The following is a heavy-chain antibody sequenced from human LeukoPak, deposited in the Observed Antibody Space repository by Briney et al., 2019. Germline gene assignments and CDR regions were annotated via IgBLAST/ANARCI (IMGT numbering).Heavy chain of an antibody. CDR2: IFSTGST. V-gene: IGHV4-59*08. CDR3: ARRYGSGSYDKFDY. CDR1: GGSLSSYH. J-gene: IGHJ4*02. D-gene: IGHD3-10*01. Sequence: PSETLSLTCTVSGGSLSSYHWNWIRPPPGKGLEWIGYIFSTGSTNYNPSLKSRVTISLDTSKSQFSLMLTSVTAADTAVYYCARRYGSGSYDKFDYWGQGTLVTVSS.